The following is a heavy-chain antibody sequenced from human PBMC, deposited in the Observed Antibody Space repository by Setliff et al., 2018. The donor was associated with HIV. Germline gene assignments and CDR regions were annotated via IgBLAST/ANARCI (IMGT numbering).Heavy chain of an antibody. D-gene: IGHD2-21*01. CDR1: GGSISSGDYY. J-gene: IGHJ6*02. CDR3: GRDGDGYNYNYYYGMDV. Sequence: SETLSLTCTVSGGSISSGDYYWTWVRQPPGKGLEWIGYIYYSRSTYYNPSLKSRVTISVDTSKDQFSMKKSSVTAADTAVYYCGRDGDGYNYNYYYGMDVWGQGTTVTVSS. CDR2: IYYSRST. V-gene: IGHV4-30-4*08.